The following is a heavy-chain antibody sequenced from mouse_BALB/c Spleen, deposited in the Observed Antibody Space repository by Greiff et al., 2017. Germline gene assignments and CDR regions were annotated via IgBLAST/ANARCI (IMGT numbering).Heavy chain of an antibody. D-gene: IGHD2-1*01. V-gene: IGHV14-3*02. CDR3: ARGGGNYDYFDY. Sequence: EVKLVESGAELVKPGASVKLSCTASGFNIKDTYMHWVKQRPEQGLEWIGRIDPANGNTKYDPKFQGKATITADTSSNTAYLQLSSLTSEDTAVYYCARGGGNYDYFDYWGQGTTLTVSS. J-gene: IGHJ2*01. CDR1: GFNIKDTY. CDR2: IDPANGNT.